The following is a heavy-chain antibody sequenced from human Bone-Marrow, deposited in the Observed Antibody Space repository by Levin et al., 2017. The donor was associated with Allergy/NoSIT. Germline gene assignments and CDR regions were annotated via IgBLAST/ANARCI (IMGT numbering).Heavy chain of an antibody. CDR2: ISGSGDST. D-gene: IGHD3-10*01. CDR1: GFTFSNYA. V-gene: IGHV3-23*01. Sequence: LSLTCAASGFTFSNYAMSWVRQAPGKGLEWVSGISGSGDSTYDGDSVKGRFTIPRDNSKNTPYLQMNSLIAEDQAVYYCAKDRDFYGAGRVGDWGQGTLVTASS. CDR3: AKDRDFYGAGRVGD. J-gene: IGHJ4*02.